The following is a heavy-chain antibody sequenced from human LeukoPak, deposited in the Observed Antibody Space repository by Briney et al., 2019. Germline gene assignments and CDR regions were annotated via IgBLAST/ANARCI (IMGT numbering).Heavy chain of an antibody. Sequence: PSETLSLTCAVYGGSFSGYYWSWIRQPPGKGLEWIGEINHSGSTNYNPSLKSRVTISVDTSKNQFSLKLSSVTAADTAVYYCARTSAYYYDSSGYYWGHYFDYWGQGTLVTVSX. D-gene: IGHD3-22*01. CDR2: INHSGST. J-gene: IGHJ4*02. CDR1: GGSFSGYY. CDR3: ARTSAYYYDSSGYYWGHYFDY. V-gene: IGHV4-34*01.